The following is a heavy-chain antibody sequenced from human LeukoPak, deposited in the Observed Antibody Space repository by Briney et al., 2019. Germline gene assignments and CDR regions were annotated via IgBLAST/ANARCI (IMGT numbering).Heavy chain of an antibody. V-gene: IGHV4-39*01. J-gene: IGHJ4*02. CDR3: ARHRGIAAAGHFDY. D-gene: IGHD6-13*01. CDR1: GGSISSYY. Sequence: SETLSLTCTVSGGSISSYYWGWIRQPPGKGLEWIGSIYYSGSTYYNPSLKSRVTISVDTSKNQFSLKLSSVTAADTAVYYCARHRGIAAAGHFDYWGQGTLVTVSS. CDR2: IYYSGST.